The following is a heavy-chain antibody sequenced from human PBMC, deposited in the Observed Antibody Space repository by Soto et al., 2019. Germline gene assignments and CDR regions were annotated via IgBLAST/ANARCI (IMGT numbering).Heavy chain of an antibody. V-gene: IGHV3-9*01. J-gene: IGHJ1*01. D-gene: IGHD2-2*01. Sequence: EVRLVESGGGLVQPGRSLRLSCAASGFRFDDYAMHWVRQAPGKGLEWVSGISWYSGSLGYVDSVKGRFTISRDNDKHTLSLQMNSLRVEDTAFYYCAKDVGYCSSVSCHPHLEHWGQGALVTVSS. CDR1: GFRFDDYA. CDR3: AKDVGYCSSVSCHPHLEH. CDR2: ISWYSGSL.